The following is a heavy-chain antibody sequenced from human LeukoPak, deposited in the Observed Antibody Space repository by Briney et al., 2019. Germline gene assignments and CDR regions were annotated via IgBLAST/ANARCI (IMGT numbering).Heavy chain of an antibody. V-gene: IGHV4-4*07. J-gene: IGHJ4*02. Sequence: SETLSLTCTVSGGSISSYYWSWIRQPAGKGLEWIGRIYTSGSTNYNPSLKSRVTMSVDTSKNQFSLKLSSVTAADTAVYYCARDRGNYDILTGYVASYYFDYWGQGTLVTVSS. CDR1: GGSISSYY. CDR2: IYTSGST. CDR3: ARDRGNYDILTGYVASYYFDY. D-gene: IGHD3-9*01.